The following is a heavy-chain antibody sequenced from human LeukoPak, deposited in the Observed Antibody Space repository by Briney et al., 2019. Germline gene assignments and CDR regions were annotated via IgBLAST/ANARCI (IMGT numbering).Heavy chain of an antibody. CDR3: AKLDSSSIYYYYYYMDV. CDR1: GFTFSSYA. V-gene: IGHV3-23*01. CDR2: ISGSGGST. D-gene: IGHD6-6*01. Sequence: GGSLRLSCAASGFTFSSYAMSWVRQAPGKGLEWVSAISGSGGSTYYADSVKGRFTISRDNSKNTLYLQMNSLRAEDTAVYYCAKLDSSSIYYYYYYMDVWGKGTTVTVSS. J-gene: IGHJ6*03.